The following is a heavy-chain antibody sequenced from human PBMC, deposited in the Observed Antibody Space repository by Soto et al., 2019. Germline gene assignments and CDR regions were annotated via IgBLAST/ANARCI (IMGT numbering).Heavy chain of an antibody. CDR1: GGSINTDY. J-gene: IGHJ5*02. D-gene: IGHD5-18*01. Sequence: SETLSLTCTVSGGSINTDYWSWIRQPPGKGLEWIGYIYYSGSTNYNPSLKSRVTISVDTSKNQFSLKLSSVTAADTAVYYCARSGTAMDNARFDPWGQGTLVTVSS. CDR2: IYYSGST. V-gene: IGHV4-59*01. CDR3: ARSGTAMDNARFDP.